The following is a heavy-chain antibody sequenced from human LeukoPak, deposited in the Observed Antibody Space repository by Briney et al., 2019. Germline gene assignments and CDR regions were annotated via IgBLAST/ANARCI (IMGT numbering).Heavy chain of an antibody. D-gene: IGHD3-10*01. J-gene: IGHJ4*02. CDR1: GCSITTGSYY. V-gene: IGHV4-39*01. CDR2: IYYGRTT. Sequence: LETLSLTCTVSGCSITTGSYYWGWIRQPPGMGLQWIASIYYGRTTYYNPSLKSRVTISVDTSKNQFTLKLSSVTAADTGVYFCARKPIFASGRHWYYFYYWGQGTLVTASS. CDR3: ARKPIFASGRHWYYFYY.